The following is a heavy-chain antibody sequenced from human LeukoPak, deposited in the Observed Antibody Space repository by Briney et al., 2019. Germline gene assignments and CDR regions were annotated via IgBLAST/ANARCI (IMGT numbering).Heavy chain of an antibody. D-gene: IGHD3-16*01. V-gene: IGHV3-30*18. CDR1: GFTFSSYG. CDR2: ISYDGSNK. CDR3: AKDLLRLGEPYYYYYGMDV. Sequence: PGRSLRLSCAASGFTFSSYGMHWVRQAPGKGLEWVAVISYDGSNKYYADSVKGRFTISRDNSKNTLHLQMNSLRAEDTAVYYCAKDLLRLGEPYYYYYGMDVWGKGTTVTVSS. J-gene: IGHJ6*04.